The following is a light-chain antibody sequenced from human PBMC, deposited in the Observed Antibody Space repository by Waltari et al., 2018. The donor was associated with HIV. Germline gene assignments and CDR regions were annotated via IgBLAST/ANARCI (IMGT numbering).Light chain of an antibody. CDR1: TSDVGYYNY. J-gene: IGLJ2*01. V-gene: IGLV2-8*01. CDR3: RSYADSNDLL. Sequence: QSALTQPPSASESPGQSVTISCTGTTSDVGYYNYVSCYQQHPGKAPNLINDEVTRRPSGVPDRFAGSKSGNTASLTVSGLQPEDEADYYCRSYADSNDLLFGGGTRLTVL. CDR2: EVT.